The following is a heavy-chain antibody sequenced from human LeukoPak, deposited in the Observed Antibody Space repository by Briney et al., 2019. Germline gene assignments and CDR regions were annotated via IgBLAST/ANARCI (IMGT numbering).Heavy chain of an antibody. D-gene: IGHD2-2*01. CDR2: IIPILGIA. V-gene: IGHV1-69*02. J-gene: IGHJ5*02. CDR3: ARARRTYQLLLSWFDP. CDR1: GGTSSSYT. Sequence: GASVKVSCKASGGTSSSYTISWVRQAPGQGLEWMGRIIPILGIANYAQKFQGRVTITADKSTSTAYMELSSLRSEDTAVYYCARARRTYQLLLSWFDPWGQGTLVTVSS.